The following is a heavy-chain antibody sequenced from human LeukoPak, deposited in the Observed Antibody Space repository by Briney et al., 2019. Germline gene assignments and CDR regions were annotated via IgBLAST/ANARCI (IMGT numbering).Heavy chain of an antibody. CDR1: GFTFSSYA. D-gene: IGHD1-26*01. CDR3: AKEASGSYGYFDY. V-gene: IGHV3-23*01. J-gene: IGHJ4*02. CDR2: ISNNGGST. Sequence: GGSLRLSCAASGFTFSSYAMSWVRQAPGKGLEWVSSISNNGGSTYYADSVKGRFTISRDNSKNTLYLQMNSLRAEDTAVYYCAKEASGSYGYFDYWGQGTLVTVSS.